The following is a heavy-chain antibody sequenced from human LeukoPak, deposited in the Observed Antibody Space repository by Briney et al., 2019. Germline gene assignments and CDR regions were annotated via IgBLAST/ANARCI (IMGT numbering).Heavy chain of an antibody. CDR1: GYSFTGYY. D-gene: IGHD3-22*01. CDR3: ARDVLGYDSSASD. V-gene: IGHV1-2*02. Sequence: GASVKVSCKASGYSFTGYYIHWVRQAPGQGLEWMGWINCNIGDTYYAEGFRDRITITRDKSISTVHMELSRLRSNDTAMYFCARDVLGYDSSASDWGQGTQVTVAS. J-gene: IGHJ4*02. CDR2: INCNIGDT.